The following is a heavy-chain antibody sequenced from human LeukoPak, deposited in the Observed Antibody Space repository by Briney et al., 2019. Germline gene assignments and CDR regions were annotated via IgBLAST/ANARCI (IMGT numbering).Heavy chain of an antibody. V-gene: IGHV1-69*13. J-gene: IGHJ4*02. CDR3: ARVTSSYGDYGGGLFDY. CDR2: IIPIFGTA. CDR1: GYTFTDYY. D-gene: IGHD4-17*01. Sequence: ASVKVSCKASGYTFTDYYMHWVRQAPGQGLEWMGGIIPIFGTANYAQKFQGRVTITADESTSTAYMELSSLRSEDTAVYYCARVTSSYGDYGGGLFDYWGQGTLVTVSS.